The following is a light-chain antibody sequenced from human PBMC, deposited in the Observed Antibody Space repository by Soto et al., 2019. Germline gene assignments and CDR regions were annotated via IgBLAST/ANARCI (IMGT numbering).Light chain of an antibody. V-gene: IGKV3-15*01. Sequence: EIEMTQSPATMSVSLGERVTLSCRASQSVCYNLAWYQQRFGQAPRLLIYGASVRATGIPARFSGSGYGTACPPTISNVQSEDFAVYYCEQYNNSPPRTVGQGTKVEVK. J-gene: IGKJ1*01. CDR2: GAS. CDR3: EQYNNSPPRT. CDR1: QSVCYN.